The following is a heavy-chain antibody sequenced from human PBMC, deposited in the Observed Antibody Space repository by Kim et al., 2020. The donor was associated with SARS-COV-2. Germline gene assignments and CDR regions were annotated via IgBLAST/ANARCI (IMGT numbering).Heavy chain of an antibody. V-gene: IGHV1-2*02. CDR1: GYTFTGYY. CDR3: ARLYCSSTSCYTGFDY. Sequence: ASVKVSCKASGYTFTGYYMHWVRQAPGQGLEWMGWINPNSGGTNYAQKFQGRVTMTRDTSISTAYMELSRLRSDDTAVYYCARLYCSSTSCYTGFDYWGQGTLVTVSS. D-gene: IGHD2-2*02. CDR2: INPNSGGT. J-gene: IGHJ4*02.